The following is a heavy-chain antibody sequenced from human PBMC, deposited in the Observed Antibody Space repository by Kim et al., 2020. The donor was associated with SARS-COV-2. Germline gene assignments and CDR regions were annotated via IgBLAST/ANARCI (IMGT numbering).Heavy chain of an antibody. Sequence: SETLSLTCTVSGGSISSGGYYWSWIRQHPGKGLEWIGYIYYSGSTYYNPSLKSRVTISVDTSKNQFSLKLSSVTAADTAVYYCASSIAAPRYFDYLGQGTLVTVSS. CDR3: ASSIAAPRYFDY. CDR1: GGSISSGGYY. V-gene: IGHV4-31*03. J-gene: IGHJ4*02. CDR2: IYYSGST. D-gene: IGHD6-6*01.